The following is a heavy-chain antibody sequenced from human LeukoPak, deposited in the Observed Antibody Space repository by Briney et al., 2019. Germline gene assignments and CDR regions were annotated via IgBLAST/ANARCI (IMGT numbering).Heavy chain of an antibody. D-gene: IGHD4-11*01. CDR3: ALTRDYMNWFDP. V-gene: IGHV3-9*01. CDR1: GFTFDDYA. Sequence: GRSLRLSCAASGFTFDDYAMHWVRQAPGKGLEWVSGISWNSGSIGYADSVKGRFTISRDNAKNSLYLQMSSLRAEDTALYYCALTRDYMNWFDPWGQGTLVTVSS. J-gene: IGHJ5*02. CDR2: ISWNSGSI.